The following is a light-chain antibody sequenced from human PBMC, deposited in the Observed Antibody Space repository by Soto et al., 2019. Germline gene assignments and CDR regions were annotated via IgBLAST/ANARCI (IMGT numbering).Light chain of an antibody. Sequence: EIVFNQSPGPPSFSPREKATLSCRAIQSVSSSYLAWYQQKPGQAPRLLIYGASSRATGIPDRFSGSGSGTDFTLTISRLEPEDFAVYYCQQYGSSPTTFGQGTKV. CDR1: QSVSSSY. V-gene: IGKV3-20*01. CDR2: GAS. CDR3: QQYGSSPTT. J-gene: IGKJ1*01.